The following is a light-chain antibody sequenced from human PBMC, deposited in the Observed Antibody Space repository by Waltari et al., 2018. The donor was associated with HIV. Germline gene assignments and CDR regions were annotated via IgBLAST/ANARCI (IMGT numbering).Light chain of an antibody. CDR1: QSIGTG. CDR2: RAS. Sequence: DIQMTKSPSTLSASVGDRVTITCRASQSIGTGLAWYQQKPGKAPKLLSYRASSLDSGVPSRFSGSGSGAEFTLTISSLQPDDFATYYCQQYNIYGTFGQGTKVEIK. CDR3: QQYNIYGT. V-gene: IGKV1-5*03. J-gene: IGKJ1*01.